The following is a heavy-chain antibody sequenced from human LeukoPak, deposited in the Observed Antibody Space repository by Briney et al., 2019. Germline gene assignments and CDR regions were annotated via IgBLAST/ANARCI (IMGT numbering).Heavy chain of an antibody. CDR2: ISSSSTYI. V-gene: IGHV3-21*01. D-gene: IGHD3-22*01. CDR3: ARSRLNDY. J-gene: IGHJ4*02. Sequence: PGGSLRLSCAASGFTFSNYNMNWVRQAPGKGLEWVSSISSSSTYIYYEDSVKGRFTISRDNAKNSLFLQMNSLRAEDTAAYYCARSRLNDYWGQGTLVTVS. CDR1: GFTFSNYN.